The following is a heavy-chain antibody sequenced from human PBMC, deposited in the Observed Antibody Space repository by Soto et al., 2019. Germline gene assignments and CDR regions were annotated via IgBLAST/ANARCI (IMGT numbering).Heavy chain of an antibody. Sequence: QVQLVESGGGVVQPGRSLRLSCAASGFTFSSYGMHWVRQAPGKGLEWVAVIWYDGSNKYYADSVKGRFTISRDNSKNTLYLQMNSLRAEDTAVYYCAREGHYYDFWSGYRDAFDIWGQGTMVTVSS. CDR2: IWYDGSNK. CDR3: AREGHYYDFWSGYRDAFDI. CDR1: GFTFSSYG. D-gene: IGHD3-3*01. J-gene: IGHJ3*02. V-gene: IGHV3-33*01.